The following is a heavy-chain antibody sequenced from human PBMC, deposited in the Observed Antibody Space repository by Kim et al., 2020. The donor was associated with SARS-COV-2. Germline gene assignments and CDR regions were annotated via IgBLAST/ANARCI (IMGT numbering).Heavy chain of an antibody. CDR3: ARALPYCGGDCYSAFDI. Sequence: VKGRFTISRDNAKNSLYLQMNSLRAEDTAVYYCARALPYCGGDCYSAFDIWGQGTMVTVSS. J-gene: IGHJ3*02. V-gene: IGHV3-48*03. D-gene: IGHD2-21*02.